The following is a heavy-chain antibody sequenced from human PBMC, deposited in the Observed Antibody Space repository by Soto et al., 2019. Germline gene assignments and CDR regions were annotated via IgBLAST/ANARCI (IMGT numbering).Heavy chain of an antibody. CDR1: DYAFTNKG. Sequence: ASVKASCRASDYAFTNKGISWVRQALGQGLEWLGWSSGPDGNSKNARRFKARSTMTADTSTSTAAMELRSLRSAAPAVYYWARDLYPLAYYFDFWGQGTMVTLSS. V-gene: IGHV1-18*01. J-gene: IGHJ4*01. CDR2: SSGPDGNS. CDR3: ARDLYPLAYYFDF. D-gene: IGHD2-8*01.